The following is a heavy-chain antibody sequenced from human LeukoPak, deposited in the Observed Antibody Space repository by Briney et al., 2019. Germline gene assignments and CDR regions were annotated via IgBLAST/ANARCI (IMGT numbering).Heavy chain of an antibody. CDR3: ARDRSPIGAFDI. Sequence: GASVKVSCTASGFTFSSYAIHWVRQAPGKGLEWMARIIPVLGIANYAQNFQGRFTITRDKSTSTPYLEMNSLRAEDTAVYYCARDRSPIGAFDIWGQGTMVTVSS. J-gene: IGHJ3*02. CDR2: IIPVLGIA. D-gene: IGHD2-15*01. V-gene: IGHV1-69*04. CDR1: GFTFSSYA.